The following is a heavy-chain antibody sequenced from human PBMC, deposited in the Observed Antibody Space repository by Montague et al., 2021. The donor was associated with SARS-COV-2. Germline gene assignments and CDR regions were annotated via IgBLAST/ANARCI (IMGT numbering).Heavy chain of an antibody. CDR2: GST. V-gene: IGHV4-59*09. J-gene: IGHJ3*01. Sequence: GSTNYNPSPKSPVTISVDTSKNQFSLKLNSVTAADTAVYYCARGGSVDAFDVRGQGTMVTVSS. D-gene: IGHD3-10*01. CDR3: ARGGSVDAFDV.